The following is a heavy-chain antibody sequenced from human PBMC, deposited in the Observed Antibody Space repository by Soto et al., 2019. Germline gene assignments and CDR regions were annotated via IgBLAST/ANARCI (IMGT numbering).Heavy chain of an antibody. J-gene: IGHJ4*02. V-gene: IGHV1-2*02. CDR3: ARAALRFLEWSNRYYFDY. Sequence: ASVKVSCKASGYTFTGYYMHWVRQAPGQGLEWMGWINPNSGGTNYAQKLQGRVTMTRDTSISTAYMELSRLRSDDTAVYYCARAALRFLEWSNRYYFDYWGQGALVTVS. D-gene: IGHD3-3*01. CDR1: GYTFTGYY. CDR2: INPNSGGT.